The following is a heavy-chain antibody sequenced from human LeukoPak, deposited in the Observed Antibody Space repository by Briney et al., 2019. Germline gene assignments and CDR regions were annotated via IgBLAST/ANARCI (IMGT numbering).Heavy chain of an antibody. CDR2: FDPEDGET. J-gene: IGHJ4*02. D-gene: IGHD3-10*01. CDR1: GYALTELS. Sequence: ASVKVSCKVSGYALTELSMHWVRQAPGKGLEWMGGFDPEDGETIYAQKFQGRVTMTEDTSTDTAYMELSSLRSEDTAVYYCATDQQAGDPADRHLPSYWGQGTLVTVSS. V-gene: IGHV1-24*01. CDR3: ATDQQAGDPADRHLPSY.